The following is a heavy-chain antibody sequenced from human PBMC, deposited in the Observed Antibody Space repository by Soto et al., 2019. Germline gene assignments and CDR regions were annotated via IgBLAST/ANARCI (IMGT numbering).Heavy chain of an antibody. Sequence: PAETLSLTGTGSGCSIRIISYYWAWIRQPPGKGLEWIGSIYYSGISYYNPSLKSRVTISVDTSKNEFSLKLSSVTAADTAVYYCARSPYYDFWSGSWFDPWGQGTLVTVSS. CDR2: IYYSGIS. D-gene: IGHD3-3*01. V-gene: IGHV4-39*01. CDR1: GCSIRIISYY. CDR3: ARSPYYDFWSGSWFDP. J-gene: IGHJ5*02.